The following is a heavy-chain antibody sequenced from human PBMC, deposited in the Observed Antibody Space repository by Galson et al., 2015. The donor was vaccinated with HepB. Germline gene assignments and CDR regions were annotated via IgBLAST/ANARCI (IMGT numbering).Heavy chain of an antibody. Sequence: SLRLSCAASGFTFSNYGMHWVRQAPGKGLEWVAVISNDGSNRYYADSVKGRFTISRDNSKNTLYMQMNSLSAEDTAVYYCASHIYWGQGTLVTVSS. CDR2: ISNDGSNR. CDR1: GFTFSNYG. J-gene: IGHJ4*02. V-gene: IGHV3-30*19. CDR3: ASHIY.